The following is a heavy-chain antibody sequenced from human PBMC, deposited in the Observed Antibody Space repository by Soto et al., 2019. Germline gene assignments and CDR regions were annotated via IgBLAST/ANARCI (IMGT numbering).Heavy chain of an antibody. CDR3: ARAGVASNVGDIVATIWENWFDP. Sequence: GASVKVSCKASGNTFTKYETIWVRQATGQGPEWMGWMNPNTGDTVYAQKFQGRVTLTRDTSISTAYMELSSLRYDDTAVYYCARAGVASNVGDIVATIWENWFDPWGQGTLVTVSS. J-gene: IGHJ5*02. CDR1: GNTFTKYE. V-gene: IGHV1-8*01. D-gene: IGHD5-12*01. CDR2: MNPNTGDT.